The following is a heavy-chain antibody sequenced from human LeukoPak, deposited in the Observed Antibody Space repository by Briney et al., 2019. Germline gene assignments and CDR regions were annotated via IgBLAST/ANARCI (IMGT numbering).Heavy chain of an antibody. CDR2: IYSNGIT. Sequence: PSETLSLTCTVSGGSIFSYYWNWIRQPPGKGREWLGYIYSNGITNYSPSLRSRGTISIATSKNQISLRLTSVTAADTAIYYCARRAYYDSSGYHPTSGFFDLWGRGTLVTVSS. V-gene: IGHV4-4*08. D-gene: IGHD3-22*01. CDR3: ARRAYYDSSGYHPTSGFFDL. J-gene: IGHJ2*01. CDR1: GGSIFSYY.